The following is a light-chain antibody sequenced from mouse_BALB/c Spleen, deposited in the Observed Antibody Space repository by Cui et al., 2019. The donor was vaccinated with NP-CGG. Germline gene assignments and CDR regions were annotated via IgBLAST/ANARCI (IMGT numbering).Light chain of an antibody. V-gene: IGLV1*01. CDR1: TGAVTTSNY. CDR3: ALWYSNHWV. Sequence: QAVWTQETELTTSPGETVTLTCRSSTGAVTTSNYANWVQEKPDHLFTGLIGGTNNRAPGVPARFSGSLIGDKAALTITGAQTEDEAIYFCALWYSNHWVFGGGTKLTVL. J-gene: IGLJ1*01. CDR2: GTN.